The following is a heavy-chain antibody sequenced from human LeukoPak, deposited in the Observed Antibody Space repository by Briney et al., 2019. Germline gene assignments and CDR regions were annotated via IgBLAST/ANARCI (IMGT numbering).Heavy chain of an antibody. CDR1: GGSISSSSYY. Sequence: SETLSLTCTVSGGSISSSSYYWGWIRQPPGKGLEWIGSIYYSGSTYYNPSLKSRVTISVDTSKNQFSLKLSSVTAADTAVYYCARDDYGGNVYWGQGTLVTVSS. CDR3: ARDDYGGNVY. CDR2: IYYSGST. D-gene: IGHD4-23*01. V-gene: IGHV4-39*02. J-gene: IGHJ4*02.